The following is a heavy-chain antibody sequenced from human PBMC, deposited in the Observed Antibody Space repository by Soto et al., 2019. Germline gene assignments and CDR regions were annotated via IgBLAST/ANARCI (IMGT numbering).Heavy chain of an antibody. CDR2: INLSDGGT. Sequence: QVQLVQSGAEVKKPGASVKVSCKASGYTFTNYHMHWVRQAPGLGLEWMGTINLSDGGTGYTERXXGXVTMTRDTSTSTGYMELSSLRSEDTAVYYCASELTGTAYFDVWGRGTLVTVSS. V-gene: IGHV1-46*01. J-gene: IGHJ2*01. D-gene: IGHD1-20*01. CDR1: GYTFTNYH. CDR3: ASELTGTAYFDV.